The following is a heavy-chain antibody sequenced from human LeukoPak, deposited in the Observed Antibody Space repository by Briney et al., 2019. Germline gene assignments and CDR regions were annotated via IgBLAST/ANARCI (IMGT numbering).Heavy chain of an antibody. CDR1: GFTVSSNY. D-gene: IGHD2-2*01. V-gene: IGHV3-66*01. CDR3: ARVDPSSSYYFDY. CDR2: IYSGGST. Sequence: GGSLRLSCAASGFTVSSNYMSWVRQAPGKGLEWVSVIYSGGSTYYADSVKGRFTISRDNSKNTLYLQMNSLRAEDTAVYYCARVDPSSSYYFDYWGQGTLVTVSS. J-gene: IGHJ4*02.